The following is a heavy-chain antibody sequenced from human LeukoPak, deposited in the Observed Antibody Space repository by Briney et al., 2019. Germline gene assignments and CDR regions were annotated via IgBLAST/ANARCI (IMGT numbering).Heavy chain of an antibody. Sequence: ASVKVSCKASGGTFSSYAISWVRQAPGQGLEWMGGIIPIFGTANYAQKFQGRVTITADESTSTAYMELSSLRSEDTAVYYCAREVGGTTVRGVNWFDPWGQGTLVTVSS. D-gene: IGHD3-10*01. CDR2: IIPIFGTA. CDR1: GGTFSSYA. V-gene: IGHV1-69*13. CDR3: AREVGGTTVRGVNWFDP. J-gene: IGHJ5*02.